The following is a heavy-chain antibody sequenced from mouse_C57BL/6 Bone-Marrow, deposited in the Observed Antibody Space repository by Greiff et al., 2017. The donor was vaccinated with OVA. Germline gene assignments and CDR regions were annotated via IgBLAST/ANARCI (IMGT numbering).Heavy chain of an antibody. J-gene: IGHJ1*03. D-gene: IGHD1-1*01. CDR3: ARDRYGSSHWYFDV. CDR2: ISDGGSYT. CDR1: GFTFSSYA. Sequence: EVQLQQSGGGLVKPGGSLKLSCAASGFTFSSYAMSWVRQTPEKRLEWVATISDGGSYTYYPDNVKGRFTISRDNAKNNLYLQMSHLKSEDTAMYYCARDRYGSSHWYFDVWGTGTTVTVSS. V-gene: IGHV5-4*01.